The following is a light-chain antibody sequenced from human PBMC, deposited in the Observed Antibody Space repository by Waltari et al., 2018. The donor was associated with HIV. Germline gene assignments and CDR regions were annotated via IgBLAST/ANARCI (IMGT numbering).Light chain of an antibody. V-gene: IGLV2-14*01. CDR2: DVS. J-gene: IGLJ1*01. Sequence: QSALTQPASVSGSPGQSITISCTGTSSDVGDSTYVSWYQQHPGKAPKPIIYDVSNRPSGVSNRFSGSKSGNTASLTISGLQTEDEADYYCSSYTSSSTRVFGTGTKVTVL. CDR3: SSYTSSSTRV. CDR1: SSDVGDSTY.